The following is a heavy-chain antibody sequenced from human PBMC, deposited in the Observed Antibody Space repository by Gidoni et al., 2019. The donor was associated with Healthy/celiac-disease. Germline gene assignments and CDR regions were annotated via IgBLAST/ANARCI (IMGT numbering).Heavy chain of an antibody. V-gene: IGHV3-23*01. D-gene: IGHD4-17*01. J-gene: IGHJ4*02. Sequence: EVQLLESGGGLVQPGGSLSRSCAASGFTFSSYAMSWVRQAPGKGLEWVSAISGSGGSTYYADSVKGRFTISRDNSKNTLYLQMNSLRAEDTAVYYCAKDTYGDYSYFDYWGQGTLVTVSS. CDR1: GFTFSSYA. CDR3: AKDTYGDYSYFDY. CDR2: ISGSGGST.